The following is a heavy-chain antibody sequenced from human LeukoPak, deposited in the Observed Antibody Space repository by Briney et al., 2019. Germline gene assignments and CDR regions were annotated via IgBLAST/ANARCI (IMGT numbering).Heavy chain of an antibody. Sequence: PGGSLRLSCAASGFTFSSYAMHWVRQAPGKGLEWVAVISYDGSNKYYADSVKGRFTISRDNSKSTLYLQMNSLRAEDTAVYYCARGTHYYDSSGYTPTFDYWGQGTLVTVSS. CDR1: GFTFSSYA. J-gene: IGHJ4*02. D-gene: IGHD3-22*01. CDR2: ISYDGSNK. CDR3: ARGTHYYDSSGYTPTFDY. V-gene: IGHV3-30-3*01.